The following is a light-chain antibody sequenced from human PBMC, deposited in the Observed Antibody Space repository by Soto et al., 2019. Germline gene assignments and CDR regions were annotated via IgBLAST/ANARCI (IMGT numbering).Light chain of an antibody. CDR2: GAS. Sequence: EIVMTQSPATLSVSPGESATLSCRASQSISSSKLAWYQQKPGQAPRLLIYGASTRATGIPARFSGSGSGTEFTLTISSLQSEDFAVYYCQQYNNWPRTFGQGTKVDIK. CDR1: QSISSS. J-gene: IGKJ1*01. V-gene: IGKV3-15*01. CDR3: QQYNNWPRT.